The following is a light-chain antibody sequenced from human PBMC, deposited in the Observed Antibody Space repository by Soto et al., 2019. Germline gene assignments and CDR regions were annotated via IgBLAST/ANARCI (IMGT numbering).Light chain of an antibody. CDR1: HGVGNN. V-gene: IGKV3-15*01. Sequence: EIVLTQSPGTLSLSPGARAPLSCRASHGVGNNLAWYQQIPGQAPRLLIYGASTRATGVPARFSGSGSATQFTLTISSLQSEDFGFYYCQQYHQWPVAFGGGTKVDIK. CDR2: GAS. CDR3: QQYHQWPVA. J-gene: IGKJ4*01.